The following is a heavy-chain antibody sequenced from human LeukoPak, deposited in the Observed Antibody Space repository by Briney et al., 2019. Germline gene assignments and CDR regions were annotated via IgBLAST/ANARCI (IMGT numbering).Heavy chain of an antibody. J-gene: IGHJ3*02. V-gene: IGHV3-23*01. CDR3: AKIWSGYLNDAFDI. CDR2: ISNSGGTT. Sequence: GGSLRLSCAASGFTFSSYAMSWVRQAPGKGLEWVSGISNSGGTTYYADSVKGRFTISRDISKNTLYLQMNSLRAEDTAVYYCAKIWSGYLNDAFDIWGQGTMVTVSS. D-gene: IGHD3-3*01. CDR1: GFTFSSYA.